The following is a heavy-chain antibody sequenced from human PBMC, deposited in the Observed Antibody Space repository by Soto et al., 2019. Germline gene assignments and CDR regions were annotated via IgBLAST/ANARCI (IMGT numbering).Heavy chain of an antibody. CDR3: ARDTTGIAVAGTSYYYGMDV. CDR1: GGTFSSYT. V-gene: IGHV1-69*02. D-gene: IGHD6-19*01. CDR2: IIPILGIA. Sequence: QVQLVQSGAEVKKPGSSVKVSCKASGGTFSSYTISWVRQAPGQGREWMGRIIPILGIANYAQKFQGRVTITADKATSTAYMELSSLRAENTAVYYCARDTTGIAVAGTSYYYGMDVWGQGTTVTVSS. J-gene: IGHJ6*02.